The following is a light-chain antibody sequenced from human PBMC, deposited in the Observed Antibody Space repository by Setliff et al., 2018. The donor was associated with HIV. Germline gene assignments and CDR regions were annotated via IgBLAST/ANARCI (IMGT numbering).Light chain of an antibody. V-gene: IGLV2-14*01. CDR1: SNDVGAFNY. CDR3: SSYTRSATYV. Sequence: QSVLTQPASVSGSPGQSITISCTGTSNDVGAFNYVSWYQQHPGKAPKLIIYVVNSRPSGVSNRFSGSKSDNTASLTISGLQAEDEADYYCSSYTRSATYVFGTGTKGTVL. J-gene: IGLJ1*01. CDR2: VVN.